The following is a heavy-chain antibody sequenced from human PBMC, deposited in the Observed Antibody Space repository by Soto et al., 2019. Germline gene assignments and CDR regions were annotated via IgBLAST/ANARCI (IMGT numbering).Heavy chain of an antibody. CDR2: ISSSSSYI. Sequence: EVQLVESGGGLVKPGGSLRLSCAASGFTFSSYSMNWVRQAPGKGLEWVSSISSSSSYIYYADSVKGRFTISRDNAKNSLYLQMTSLRAEDTAVYYCARDGHDYGDYGVNYFDYWGQGTLVTVSS. D-gene: IGHD4-17*01. CDR1: GFTFSSYS. V-gene: IGHV3-21*01. J-gene: IGHJ4*02. CDR3: ARDGHDYGDYGVNYFDY.